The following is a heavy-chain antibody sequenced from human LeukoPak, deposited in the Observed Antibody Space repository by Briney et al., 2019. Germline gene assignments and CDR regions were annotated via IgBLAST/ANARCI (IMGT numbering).Heavy chain of an antibody. Sequence: GGSLRLSCVASGFTFSSYAMSWVRQPPGKGLEWVSGLSGSGGGTYYANSVKGRFTISRDNSKNTLYLQMNSLRAEHTAVYYCAKTTGWYGYFDSWGQGTLVTVSS. CDR1: GFTFSSYA. V-gene: IGHV3-23*01. D-gene: IGHD6-19*01. J-gene: IGHJ4*02. CDR3: AKTTGWYGYFDS. CDR2: LSGSGGGT.